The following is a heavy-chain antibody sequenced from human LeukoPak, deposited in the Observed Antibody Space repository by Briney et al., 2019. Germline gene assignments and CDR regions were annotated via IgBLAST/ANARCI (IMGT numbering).Heavy chain of an antibody. Sequence: ASVKVSCKASGYTFTGYYMHWVRQAPGQGLEWMGWINPNSGGTNYAQKFQGRVTMTRDTSISTAYMELSRLRSDDTAVYYCASGRVWFGERDYYYYMDVWGKGTTVTVSS. V-gene: IGHV1-2*02. J-gene: IGHJ6*03. D-gene: IGHD3-10*01. CDR3: ASGRVWFGERDYYYYMDV. CDR2: INPNSGGT. CDR1: GYTFTGYY.